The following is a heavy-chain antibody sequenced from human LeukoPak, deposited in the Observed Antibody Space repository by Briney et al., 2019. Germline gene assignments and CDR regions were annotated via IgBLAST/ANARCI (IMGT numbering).Heavy chain of an antibody. CDR1: GFTFSNYA. V-gene: IGHV3-74*01. CDR2: INSDGINT. J-gene: IGHJ5*02. Sequence: GGSLRLSCAASGFTFSNYAMSWVRQAPGKGLVWVSRINSDGINTSYAASVKGRFTFSRDNTKKTLNLQMNRPRAEDTVLYCCARDPGPYYDTSNNWFDPWGQGTLVTVSS. D-gene: IGHD3-22*01. CDR3: ARDPGPYYDTSNNWFDP.